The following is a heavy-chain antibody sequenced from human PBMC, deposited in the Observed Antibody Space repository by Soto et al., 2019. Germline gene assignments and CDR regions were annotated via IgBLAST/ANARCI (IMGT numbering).Heavy chain of an antibody. V-gene: IGHV4-59*08. J-gene: IGHJ6*03. CDR3: ARRGYGGGYYYYYYMDV. D-gene: IGHD3-16*01. CDR2: IYYSGST. Sequence: SETLSLTCTVSGGSISSYDWSWIRQPPGKGLEWIGYIYYSGSTNYNPSLKSRVTISVDTSKNQFSLKLSSVTAADTAVYYCARRGYGGGYYYYYYMDVWGKGTTVTVSS. CDR1: GGSISSYD.